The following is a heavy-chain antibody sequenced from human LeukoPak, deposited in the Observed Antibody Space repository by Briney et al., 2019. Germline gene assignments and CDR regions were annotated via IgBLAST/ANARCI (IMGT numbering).Heavy chain of an antibody. D-gene: IGHD2-8*01. Sequence: QAGGSLRLSCAASGFTFSSYAMSWVRQAPGKGLEWVSSFSGSGGSTHYADSVKGRFTISRDNPENTLYLQMNSLRAEDTAVYYCAKDLMLHRGNGYFDYWGQGTLVTVSS. CDR3: AKDLMLHRGNGYFDY. CDR1: GFTFSSYA. V-gene: IGHV3-23*01. J-gene: IGHJ4*02. CDR2: FSGSGGST.